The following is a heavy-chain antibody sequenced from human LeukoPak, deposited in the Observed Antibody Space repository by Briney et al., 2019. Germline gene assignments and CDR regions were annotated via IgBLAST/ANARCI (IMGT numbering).Heavy chain of an antibody. J-gene: IGHJ4*02. CDR2: IKEDGSRK. CDR1: GFAFSSYW. CDR3: ASNWGSYPDC. V-gene: IGHV3-7*03. D-gene: IGHD3-16*01. Sequence: GGSLRLSCAASGFAFSSYWMTWVRQVPGKGLEWVANIKEDGSRKFYVASVKGRFTISRDDVRNFLYLQMNDLRAEDAALYFCASNWGSYPDCWGQGVLVTVSS.